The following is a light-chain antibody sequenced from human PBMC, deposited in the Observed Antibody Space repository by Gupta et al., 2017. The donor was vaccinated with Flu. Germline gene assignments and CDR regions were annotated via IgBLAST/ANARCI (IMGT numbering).Light chain of an antibody. Sequence: QSVLTQPPSVSGAPGQRVTSSCTGSSSNIGADYHVHWYQQLPGTAPKVLIYTNNNRPLGVPDRFSGSKSGTSASLAITGLRAEDEGDYFCQSYDSSLSAWVFGGGTKLTVL. CDR3: QSYDSSLSAWV. J-gene: IGLJ3*02. CDR1: SSNIGADYH. V-gene: IGLV1-40*01. CDR2: TNN.